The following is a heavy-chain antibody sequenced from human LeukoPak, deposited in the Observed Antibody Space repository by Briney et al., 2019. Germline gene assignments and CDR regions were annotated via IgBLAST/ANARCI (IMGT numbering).Heavy chain of an antibody. CDR3: AKDHRYCSSTSCSKNWFDP. D-gene: IGHD2-2*01. CDR2: ISGSGGST. CDR1: GFTFSSYG. V-gene: IGHV3-23*01. J-gene: IGHJ5*02. Sequence: PGGSLRLSCAASGFTFSSYGMSWVRQAPGKGLEWVSAISGSGGSTYYADSVKGRFTISRDNSKNTLYLQMNSLRAEDTAVYYCAKDHRYCSSTSCSKNWFDPWGQGTLVTVSS.